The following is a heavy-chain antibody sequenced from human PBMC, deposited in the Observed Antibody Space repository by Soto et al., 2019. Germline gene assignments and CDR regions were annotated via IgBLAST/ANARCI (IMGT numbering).Heavy chain of an antibody. V-gene: IGHV1-18*04. CDR2: ISAYNGNT. D-gene: IGHD3-10*01. Sequence: QVQLVQSGAEVKKPGASVKVSCKASGYTFTSYGIGWVRQAPGQGLEWMGWISAYNGNTNYAQKLQGRVTMTTATSTRTAYMELRSRRSDDPAVYYCARGESSYGSGNYWGQGTLVTVAS. J-gene: IGHJ4*02. CDR3: ARGESSYGSGNY. CDR1: GYTFTSYG.